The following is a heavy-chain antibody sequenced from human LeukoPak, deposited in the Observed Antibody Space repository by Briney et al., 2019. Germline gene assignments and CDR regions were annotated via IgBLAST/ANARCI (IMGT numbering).Heavy chain of an antibody. CDR1: GGSISSGSYY. V-gene: IGHV4-61*02. D-gene: IGHD4-23*01. CDR2: IYTSGST. J-gene: IGHJ2*01. CDR3: ATSRKGGGYWYFDL. Sequence: SETLSLTCTVSGGSISSGSYYWSWIRQPAWKGLEWIGRIYTSGSTNYNPSLKSRVTISIDTSKNQFSLKLSSVTAADTAVYYCATSRKGGGYWYFDLWGRGTLVTVSS.